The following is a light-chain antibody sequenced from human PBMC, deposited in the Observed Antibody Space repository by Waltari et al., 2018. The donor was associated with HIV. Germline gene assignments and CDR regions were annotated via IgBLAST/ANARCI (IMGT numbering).Light chain of an antibody. V-gene: IGLV1-47*01. CDR1: RSNIGSNN. CDR2: RDN. Sequence: QSVVTQSPSASGTPGQSVPISCSGSRSNIGSNNVFWYQHHPGTAPKILIYRDNHRPSGVPDRSSGSRSGTSASLAISGLRSEDEAVYYCVVWDDSLSGVVFGGGTSLTVL. J-gene: IGLJ2*01. CDR3: VVWDDSLSGVV.